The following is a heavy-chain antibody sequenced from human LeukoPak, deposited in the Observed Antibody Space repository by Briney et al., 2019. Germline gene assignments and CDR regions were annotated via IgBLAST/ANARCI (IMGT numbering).Heavy chain of an antibody. J-gene: IGHJ6*02. CDR3: ARDDGSGWPYYYYGMDV. CDR2: LSAYNGNT. Sequence: ASVKVSCKASGYTFTSYGISWVRQAPGQGLEWMGWLSAYNGNTNYAQKLQGRVTMTTDTSTSTAYMELRSLRSDDTAVYYCARDDGSGWPYYYYGMDVWGQGTTVTVSS. CDR1: GYTFTSYG. V-gene: IGHV1-18*01. D-gene: IGHD6-19*01.